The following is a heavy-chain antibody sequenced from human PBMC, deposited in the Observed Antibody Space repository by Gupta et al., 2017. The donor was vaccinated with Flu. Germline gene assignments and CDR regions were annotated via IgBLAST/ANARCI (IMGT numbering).Heavy chain of an antibody. V-gene: IGHV3-15*01. J-gene: IGHJ4*02. Sequence: EVQLVESGGGLVKPGGSLRLSCAASGFTFSNAWLTWVRQAPGKGLEWVGRIKSKTDGGTSDYGAPVKGRFTISRDDSKNTLYLQMNSLKAEDTAVYYCTTELSVRPYWGQGILVTVSS. CDR3: TTELSVRPY. D-gene: IGHD2-8*01. CDR1: GFTFSNAW. CDR2: IKSKTDGGTS.